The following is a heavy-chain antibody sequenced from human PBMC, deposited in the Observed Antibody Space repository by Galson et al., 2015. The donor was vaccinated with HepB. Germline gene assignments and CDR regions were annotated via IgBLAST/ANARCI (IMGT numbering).Heavy chain of an antibody. D-gene: IGHD1-26*01. CDR2: IDPSDSYT. J-gene: IGHJ5*02. V-gene: IGHV5-10-1*01. CDR3: ARYRLPSYSGSYGVNWFDP. CDR1: GYSFTSYW. Sequence: QSGAEVKKPGESLRISCKGSGYSFTSYWISWVRQMPGKGLEWMGRIDPSDSYTNYSPSFQGHVTISADKSISTAYLQWSSLKASDTAMYYCARYRLPSYSGSYGVNWFDPWGQGTLVTVSS.